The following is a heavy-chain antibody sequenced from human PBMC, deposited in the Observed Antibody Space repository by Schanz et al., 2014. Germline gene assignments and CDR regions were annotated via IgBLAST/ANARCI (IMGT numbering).Heavy chain of an antibody. CDR3: ARDQSPYTNSSDVRYFDY. Sequence: QVQLVQSGAEVKKPGASVKVSCRASGYPFTSDDITWVRQAPGQGLEWMGWINGYNGHTLYAQKFQGRVTMTTDTSTSTSYMELRSLRSDDTAVYYCARDQSPYTNSSDVRYFDYWGQGSLVTVSS. CDR1: GYPFTSDD. V-gene: IGHV1-18*01. J-gene: IGHJ4*02. CDR2: INGYNGHT. D-gene: IGHD6-6*01.